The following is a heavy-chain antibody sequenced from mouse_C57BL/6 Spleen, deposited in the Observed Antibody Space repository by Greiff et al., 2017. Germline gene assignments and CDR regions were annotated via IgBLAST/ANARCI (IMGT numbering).Heavy chain of an antibody. V-gene: IGHV1-59*01. CDR2: IDPSDSYT. J-gene: IGHJ3*01. D-gene: IGHD1-1*01. Sequence: VQLQQPGAELVRPGTSVKLSCKASGYTFTSYWMHWVKQRPGQGLEWIGVIDPSDSYTNYNQKFKGKATLTVDTSSSTAYMQLSSLTSEDSAVYYCASGTTVAPWFAYWGQGTLVTVSA. CDR1: GYTFTSYW. CDR3: ASGTTVAPWFAY.